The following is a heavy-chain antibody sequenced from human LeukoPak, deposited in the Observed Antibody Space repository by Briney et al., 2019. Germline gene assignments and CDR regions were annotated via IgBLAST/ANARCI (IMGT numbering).Heavy chain of an antibody. Sequence: ASVKVSCKASGYTLTGYYMHWVRQAPGKGLEWMGGFDPEDGETIYAQRFQGRVTMTEDTSTDTAYMELSSLRSEDTAVYYCATALETSSATTFDYWGQGTLVTVSS. D-gene: IGHD4-17*01. CDR1: GYTLTGYY. V-gene: IGHV1-24*01. J-gene: IGHJ4*02. CDR2: FDPEDGET. CDR3: ATALETSSATTFDY.